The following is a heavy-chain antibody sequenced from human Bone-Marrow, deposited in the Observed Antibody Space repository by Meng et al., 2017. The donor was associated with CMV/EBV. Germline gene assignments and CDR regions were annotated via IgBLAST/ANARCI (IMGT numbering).Heavy chain of an antibody. J-gene: IGHJ4*02. CDR3: AKDLVVVPAAIEFGIDY. CDR1: LTLSSKC. CDR2: IGYNGGSK. D-gene: IGHD2-2*01. Sequence: LTLSSKCMEWVREATGEGLEWVADIGYNGGSKYCTDNVKGQFAISRDNSKNTLYLQMNSLRAEDTAVYYCAKDLVVVPAAIEFGIDYWGQGTLVTVSS. V-gene: IGHV3-33*06.